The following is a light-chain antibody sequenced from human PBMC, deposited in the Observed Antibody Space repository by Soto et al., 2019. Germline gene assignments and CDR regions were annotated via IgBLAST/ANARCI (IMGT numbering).Light chain of an antibody. CDR3: QQYHSYPLT. Sequence: DSVMTQSPGSLAVSLGERATINCKSSRSVFYGSNNKNYLAWYQQKPGRAPESLIYGSSNLQSGVPSKFSGSGSGTDFTLTINSLQPEDFATYYCQQYHSYPLTFGGGTKVEIK. V-gene: IGKV4-1*01. CDR2: GSS. J-gene: IGKJ4*01. CDR1: RSVFYGSNNKNY.